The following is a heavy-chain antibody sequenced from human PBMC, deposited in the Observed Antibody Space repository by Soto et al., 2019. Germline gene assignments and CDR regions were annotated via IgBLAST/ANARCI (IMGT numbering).Heavy chain of an antibody. Sequence: GGSLRLSCAASGFTFDDYAMHWVQQAPGKGLEWVSGISWNSGSIGYADSVKGRFTISRDNAKNSLYLQMDSLRAEDTALSYCGKDRAPHIAGIDYWGKGTVGTVAS. CDR1: GFTFDDYA. V-gene: IGHV3-9*01. J-gene: IGHJ4*02. CDR3: GKDRAPHIAGIDY. D-gene: IGHD6-13*01. CDR2: ISWNSGSI.